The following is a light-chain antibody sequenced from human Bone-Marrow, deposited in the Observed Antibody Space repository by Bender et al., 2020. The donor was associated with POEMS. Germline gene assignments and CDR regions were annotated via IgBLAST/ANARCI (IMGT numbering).Light chain of an antibody. J-gene: IGLJ2*01. Sequence: QSALTQPASVSGSPGQSITISCTGTSSDVGSYDLVSWYQQHPGKAPKLMIYEVSKRPSGVPDRFSGSKSGNTASLTVSGIQAEDEADYFCSSYAGSNNVLFGGGTKVTVL. CDR3: SSYAGSNNVL. CDR1: SSDVGSYDL. CDR2: EVS. V-gene: IGLV2-8*01.